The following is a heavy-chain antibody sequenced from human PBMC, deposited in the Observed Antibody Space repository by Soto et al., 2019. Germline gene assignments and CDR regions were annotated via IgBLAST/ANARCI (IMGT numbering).Heavy chain of an antibody. V-gene: IGHV3-23*01. Sequence: PGGSLRLSCAASGFTFSSYAMSWVRQAPGKGLEWVSAISGSGGSTYYADSVKGRFTISRDNSKNTLYLQMNSLRAEDTAVYYCAKDSAETYDFWSGYYISYFDYWGQGTLVTVSS. CDR2: ISGSGGST. J-gene: IGHJ4*02. CDR3: AKDSAETYDFWSGYYISYFDY. D-gene: IGHD3-3*01. CDR1: GFTFSSYA.